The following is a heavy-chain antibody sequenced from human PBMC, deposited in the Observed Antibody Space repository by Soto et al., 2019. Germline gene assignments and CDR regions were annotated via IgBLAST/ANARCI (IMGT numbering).Heavy chain of an antibody. J-gene: IGHJ6*02. D-gene: IGHD6-13*01. CDR1: GGTFNNYG. CDR2: VIPIFGSA. CDR3: ATQAVAGATGHGMDV. Sequence: QVQLVQSGAEVKKPGSSVKVSCKASGGTFNNYGISWVRQAPGQGLEWMGGVIPIFGSAKYTEFFRGRITITADTATSTAYMERSSLKSEDTAVYYWATQAVAGATGHGMDVWGPGTTVTVSS. V-gene: IGHV1-69*06.